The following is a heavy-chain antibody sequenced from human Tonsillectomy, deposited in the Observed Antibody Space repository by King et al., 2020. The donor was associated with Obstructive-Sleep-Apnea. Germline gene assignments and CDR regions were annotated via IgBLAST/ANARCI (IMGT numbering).Heavy chain of an antibody. CDR3: AKPDMGTAYYYDNSGYYYFDY. D-gene: IGHD3-22*01. V-gene: IGHV3-30*18. CDR1: GFTFSSNG. Sequence: QLVQSGGGVVQPGRSLRLSCAASGFTFSSNGMHWVRQAPGKGLEWVAVISYDGSNKYYADSVKGRFTISRDNSKNTLYLQMNSLRAEDTAVYYCAKPDMGTAYYYDNSGYYYFDYWGQGTLVTVSS. J-gene: IGHJ4*02. CDR2: ISYDGSNK.